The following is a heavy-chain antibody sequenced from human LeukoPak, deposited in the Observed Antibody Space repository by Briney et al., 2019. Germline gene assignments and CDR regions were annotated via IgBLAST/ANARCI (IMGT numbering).Heavy chain of an antibody. Sequence: SETLSLTCTVSSGSISGYYWSWIRQPPGKGLEWIAYIQYTGSTIYNPSLQSRVTISVDTSKNQFSLKLSSVTAADTAVYYCARHGNHVGGIQLWLSLDYWGQGTLVTVSS. CDR2: IQYTGST. V-gene: IGHV4-59*01. CDR1: SGSISGYY. D-gene: IGHD5-18*01. CDR3: ARHGNHVGGIQLWLSLDY. J-gene: IGHJ4*02.